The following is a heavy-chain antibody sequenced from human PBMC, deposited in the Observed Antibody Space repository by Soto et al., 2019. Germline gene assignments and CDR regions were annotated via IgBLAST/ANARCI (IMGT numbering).Heavy chain of an antibody. CDR3: AKGQERIVVVPAAMRVLSDY. Sequence: PGGSLRLSCAASGFTFSSYAMSWVRQAPGEGLEWVSAISGSGGSTYYADSVKGRFTISRDNSKNTLYLQMNSLRAEDTAVYYCAKGQERIVVVPAAMRVLSDYWGQGTLVTVSS. D-gene: IGHD2-2*01. V-gene: IGHV3-23*01. CDR1: GFTFSSYA. CDR2: ISGSGGST. J-gene: IGHJ4*02.